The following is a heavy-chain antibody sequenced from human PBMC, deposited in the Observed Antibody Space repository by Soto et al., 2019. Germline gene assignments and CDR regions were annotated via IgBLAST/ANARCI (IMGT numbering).Heavy chain of an antibody. CDR2: IYSGGST. J-gene: IGHJ3*01. Sequence: GGSLSLSCTASGFTVSSNYMSWVRQAPGKGLEWVSVIYSGGSTYYADSVQGRFTISRDNSKNTLYLQMNSPRAEDTAVYYCARDGGSTGDGDAFDLWGQGTMVTVSS. V-gene: IGHV3-66*02. CDR1: GFTVSSNY. CDR3: ARDGGSTGDGDAFDL. D-gene: IGHD7-27*01.